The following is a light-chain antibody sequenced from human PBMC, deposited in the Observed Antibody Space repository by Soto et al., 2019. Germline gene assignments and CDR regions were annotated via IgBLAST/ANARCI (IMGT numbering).Light chain of an antibody. CDR2: AAS. CDR3: KQYYSYPT. V-gene: IGKV1-8*01. CDR1: QGISSY. J-gene: IGKJ5*01. Sequence: AIRMTQSPSSLSASTGDIVTITCRASQGISSYLAWYQQKPGKAPKLLIYAASTLQSGVPSRFSGSGSGRDFTLTISCLQSEDFATYYCKQYYSYPTFGQGTRLEIK.